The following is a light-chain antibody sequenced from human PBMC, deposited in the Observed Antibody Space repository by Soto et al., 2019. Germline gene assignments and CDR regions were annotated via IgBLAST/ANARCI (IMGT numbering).Light chain of an antibody. CDR1: SSNIGSGYD. Sequence: QAVVTQPPSVSGAPGQRVTISCTGSSSNIGSGYDVHWYQQLPGTAPKLLIYGNTNQPSGVPDRFSGSKSGTSASLAITGLQAEDEADYYCQSYDSSLSDWVFGGGTKLTVL. V-gene: IGLV1-40*01. CDR2: GNT. J-gene: IGLJ3*02. CDR3: QSYDSSLSDWV.